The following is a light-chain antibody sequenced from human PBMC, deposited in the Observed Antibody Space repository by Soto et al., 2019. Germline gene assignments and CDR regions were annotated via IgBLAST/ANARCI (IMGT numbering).Light chain of an antibody. V-gene: IGKV1-5*03. J-gene: IGKJ2*01. CDR1: QSIGNW. CDR3: QQYDSYPYT. Sequence: DILMTQSPSTLSASEGDRVTITCRASQSIGNWLAWYQQKTGKAPKLLIYKASILQSGVPGRFSGSGSGTEFTLTISSLQPDDFATYYCQQYDSYPYTFGQGTKLEIK. CDR2: KAS.